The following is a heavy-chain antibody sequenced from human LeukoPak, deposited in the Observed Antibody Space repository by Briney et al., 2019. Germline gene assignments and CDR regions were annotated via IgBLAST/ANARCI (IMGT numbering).Heavy chain of an antibody. CDR1: GGSISSYY. J-gene: IGHJ5*02. Sequence: SETLSLTCTVSGGSISSYYWSWIRQPPGKGLEWIGYIYYSGSTNYNPSLKSRVTISVDTSKIQFSLKLSSVTAADTAVYYCARGMTHSSSWYGWFDPWGQGTLVTVSS. V-gene: IGHV4-59*01. D-gene: IGHD6-13*01. CDR3: ARGMTHSSSWYGWFDP. CDR2: IYYSGST.